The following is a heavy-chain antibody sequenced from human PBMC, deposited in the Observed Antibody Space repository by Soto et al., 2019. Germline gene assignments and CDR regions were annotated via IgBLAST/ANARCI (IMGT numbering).Heavy chain of an antibody. J-gene: IGHJ3*02. Sequence: GASVKVSCKASGGTFSSYTISWVRQAPGQGLEWMGRIIPILGIANYAQKFQGRVTITADKSTSTAYMELSSLRSEDTAVYYCARVELMTTVTTGSQDALDIWGQGTMVTVSS. D-gene: IGHD4-4*01. CDR2: IIPILGIA. CDR3: ARVELMTTVTTGSQDALDI. V-gene: IGHV1-69*02. CDR1: GGTFSSYT.